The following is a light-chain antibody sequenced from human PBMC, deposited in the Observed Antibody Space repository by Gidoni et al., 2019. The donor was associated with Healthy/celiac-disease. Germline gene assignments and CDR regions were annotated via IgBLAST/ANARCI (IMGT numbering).Light chain of an antibody. J-gene: IGKJ2*01. Sequence: EIVLTQSPGTLSLSPGERATLSCRASQSVSSSYLAWYQQKPGQDPRRLIYGASSRATGIPDRVSGRGSGKDFNLTISRLEPEDFAVYYCQQYGSSPYTFGQGTKLEIK. CDR3: QQYGSSPYT. CDR1: QSVSSSY. V-gene: IGKV3-20*01. CDR2: GAS.